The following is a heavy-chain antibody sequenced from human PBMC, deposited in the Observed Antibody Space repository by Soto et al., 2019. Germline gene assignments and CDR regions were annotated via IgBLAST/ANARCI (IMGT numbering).Heavy chain of an antibody. CDR1: VRSVSGYD. J-gene: IGHJ4*02. CDR2: INHSGST. V-gene: IGHV4-34*01. D-gene: IGHD2-21*01. CDR3: ARVAVVALIDY. Sequence: TLSLTCSGSVRSVSGYDWGWIRQPPGKGLEWIGEINHSGSTNYNPSLKSRVTISVDTSKNQFSLKLSSVTAADTAVYYCARVAVVALIDYWGQGTLVTVSS.